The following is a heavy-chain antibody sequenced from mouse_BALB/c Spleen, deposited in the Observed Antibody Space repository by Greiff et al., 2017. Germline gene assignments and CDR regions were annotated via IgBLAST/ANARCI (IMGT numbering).Heavy chain of an antibody. Sequence: EVKVVESGGGLVQPGGSRKLSCAASGFTFSSFGMHWVRQAPEKGLEWVAYISSGSSTIYYADTVKGRFTISRDNPKNTLFLQMTSLRSEDTAMYYCAILSAGDYWGQGTTLTVSS. J-gene: IGHJ2*01. V-gene: IGHV5-17*02. CDR1: GFTFSSFG. D-gene: IGHD6-1*01. CDR3: AILSAGDY. CDR2: ISSGSSTI.